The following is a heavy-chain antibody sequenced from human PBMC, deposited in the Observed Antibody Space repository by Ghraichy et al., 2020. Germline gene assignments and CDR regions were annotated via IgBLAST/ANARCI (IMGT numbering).Heavy chain of an antibody. V-gene: IGHV3-21*01. J-gene: IGHJ3*02. CDR2: ISSSSSYI. CDR1: GFTFSSYS. CDR3: ARVVVGATSHDAFDI. D-gene: IGHD1-26*01. Sequence: LSLTCAASGFTFSSYSMNWVRQAPGKGLEWVSSISSSSSYIYYADSVKGRFTISRDSAKNSLYLQMNSLRAEDTAVDYCARVVVGATSHDAFDIWGQGTMVTVSS.